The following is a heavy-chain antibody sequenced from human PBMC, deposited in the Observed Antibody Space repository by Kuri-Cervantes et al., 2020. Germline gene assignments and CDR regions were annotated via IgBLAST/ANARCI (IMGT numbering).Heavy chain of an antibody. CDR3: AGEVYTPGPFDI. J-gene: IGHJ3*02. Sequence: SETLSLTCTVSGGSISSSSYYWGWIRQPPGKGLEWIGSIYHSGSTYYNPSLKSRVTMSVDTSKNQFSLKLRSVTAEDTAVYYCAGEVYTPGPFDIWGQGTVVTVSS. D-gene: IGHD2-8*01. V-gene: IGHV4-39*07. CDR1: GGSISSSSYY. CDR2: IYHSGST.